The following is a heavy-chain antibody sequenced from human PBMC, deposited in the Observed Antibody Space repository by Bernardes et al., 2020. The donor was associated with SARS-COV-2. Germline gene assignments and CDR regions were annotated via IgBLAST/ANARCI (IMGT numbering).Heavy chain of an antibody. D-gene: IGHD6-13*01. CDR2: ISSSSSYI. Sequence: GGSLRLSCAASGFTFSSYSMNWVRQAPGKGLEWVSSISSSSSYIYYADSVKGRFTISRDNAKNSLYLQMNSLRAEDTAVYYCASQAAAGTLYYYYGMDVWGQGTTVTVPS. V-gene: IGHV3-21*01. CDR3: ASQAAAGTLYYYYGMDV. J-gene: IGHJ6*02. CDR1: GFTFSSYS.